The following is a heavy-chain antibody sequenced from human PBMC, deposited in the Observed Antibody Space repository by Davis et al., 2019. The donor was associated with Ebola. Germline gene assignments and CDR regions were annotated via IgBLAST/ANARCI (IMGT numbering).Heavy chain of an antibody. J-gene: IGHJ6*02. CDR2: IGTRSVYI. CDR1: GFSFTTYT. D-gene: IGHD5-12*01. CDR3: ARVGSGYDLGV. V-gene: IGHV3-21*01. Sequence: GESLKISCAASGFSFTTYTMKWVRQAPGKGLEWVSSIGTRSVYIYYADSVKGRFTISRDNSKNTLYLQMNSLRAEDTAVYYCARVGSGYDLGVWGQGTTVTVSS.